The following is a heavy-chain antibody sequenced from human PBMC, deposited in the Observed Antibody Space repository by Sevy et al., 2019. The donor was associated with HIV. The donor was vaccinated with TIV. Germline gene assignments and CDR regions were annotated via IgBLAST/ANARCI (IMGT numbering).Heavy chain of an antibody. Sequence: SETLSLTCAVYGGSFSGYYWSWIRQPPGKGLEWIGEINHSGSTNYNPSLKSRVTISVDTSKNQFSLKLSSVTAADTAVYYCARGGLIVAAALGYFDYWGQRTLVTVSS. D-gene: IGHD2-2*01. J-gene: IGHJ4*02. CDR2: INHSGST. CDR1: GGSFSGYY. V-gene: IGHV4-34*01. CDR3: ARGGLIVAAALGYFDY.